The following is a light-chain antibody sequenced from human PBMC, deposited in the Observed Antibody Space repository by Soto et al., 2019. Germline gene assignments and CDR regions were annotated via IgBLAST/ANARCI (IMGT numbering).Light chain of an antibody. CDR2: AGS. Sequence: EIVMTQSPATLSLSPGERATLSCRASQSISSNLAWYREKPGQAPRIRMDAGSGRAAGIPARFNGGGSGTEFTLTISSLQSEDFALYYCQQFHNWPRCVGGGTQVDIK. CDR1: QSISSN. J-gene: IGKJ4*01. CDR3: QQFHNWPRC. V-gene: IGKV3-15*01.